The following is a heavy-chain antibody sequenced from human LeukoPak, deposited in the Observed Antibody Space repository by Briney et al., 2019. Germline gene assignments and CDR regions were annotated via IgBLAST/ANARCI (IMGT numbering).Heavy chain of an antibody. CDR2: INPSXGST. J-gene: IGHJ4*02. D-gene: IGHD3-16*01. CDR3: ARHQGAGEYPFDF. V-gene: IGHV1-46*01. Sequence: VRQAPGQXXXXXGIINPSXGSTXYAXXXXXXXXXTXDTSTSTVYMELSSLXXDDTAVYYCARHQGAGEYPFDFWGQGTLVTVAS.